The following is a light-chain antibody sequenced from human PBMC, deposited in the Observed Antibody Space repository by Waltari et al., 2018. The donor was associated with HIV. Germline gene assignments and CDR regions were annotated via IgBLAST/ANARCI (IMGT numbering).Light chain of an antibody. CDR1: YSDVGDYNY. Sequence: QSALTQPRSVSGSPGQSVTISCTGTYSDVGDYNYVSWYQQHPGKAPKLMIYDVSPRPAGVPERFSGSKSGNTASLTISGLQADDDADYYCCSFAGTYTIFGGGTKLTVL. J-gene: IGLJ2*01. V-gene: IGLV2-11*01. CDR2: DVS. CDR3: CSFAGTYTI.